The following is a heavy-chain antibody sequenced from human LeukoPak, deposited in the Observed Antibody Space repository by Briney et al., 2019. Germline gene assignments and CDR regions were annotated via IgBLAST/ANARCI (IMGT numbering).Heavy chain of an antibody. CDR1: GLTFSSHW. J-gene: IGHJ4*02. Sequence: PGGSLRLSCAASGLTFSSHWMHWVRQAPGKGLEWVGRIKSRTDGGTTDYAAPVKGRFTISRDDSKNTLYLQMNSLKTEDTAVYYCSTDQGGDILTGCWGQGTLVTVSS. D-gene: IGHD3-9*01. CDR2: IKSRTDGGTT. CDR3: STDQGGDILTGC. V-gene: IGHV3-15*01.